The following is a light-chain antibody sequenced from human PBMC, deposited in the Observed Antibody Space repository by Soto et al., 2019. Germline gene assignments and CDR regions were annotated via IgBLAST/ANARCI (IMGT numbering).Light chain of an antibody. CDR3: QQYGSSLRT. J-gene: IGKJ1*01. CDR2: GAS. CDR1: QSVSSSY. V-gene: IGKV3-20*01. Sequence: EIVLTQSPGTLSLSPGERATLSCRASQSVSSSYLAWYQQKPGQAPRPLIYGASSRATGIPDRFSGSGSGTDFTLTISILEPEDFAVYYCQQYGSSLRTFGQGTKVEIK.